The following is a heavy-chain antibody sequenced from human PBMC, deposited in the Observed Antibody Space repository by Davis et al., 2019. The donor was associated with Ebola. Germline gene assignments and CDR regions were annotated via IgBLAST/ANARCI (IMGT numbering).Heavy chain of an antibody. Sequence: GGSLRLSCATSGFTFLNYAMTWVRQAPGKGLEWVSAISGAGGSTYYADSVKGRFTISRDNSKNTLYLQMNSLRAEGTAVYYCAKDPSRPKCYWGQGTLVTVSS. CDR1: GFTFLNYA. D-gene: IGHD6-6*01. J-gene: IGHJ4*02. CDR3: AKDPSRPKCY. V-gene: IGHV3-23*01. CDR2: ISGAGGST.